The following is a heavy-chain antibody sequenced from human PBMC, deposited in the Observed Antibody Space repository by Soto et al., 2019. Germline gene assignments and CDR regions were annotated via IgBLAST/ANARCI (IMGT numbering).Heavy chain of an antibody. CDR1: GFTFSNAW. J-gene: IGHJ6*02. D-gene: IGHD2-2*01. CDR3: ARDGVVPAAPKLGYYGMDV. Sequence: GGSLRLSCAASGFTFSNAWMSWVRQAPGKGLEWVSSISSSSSYIYYADSVKGRFTISRDNAKNSLYLQMNSLRAEDTAVYYCARDGVVPAAPKLGYYGMDVWGQGTTVTVSS. CDR2: ISSSSSYI. V-gene: IGHV3-21*01.